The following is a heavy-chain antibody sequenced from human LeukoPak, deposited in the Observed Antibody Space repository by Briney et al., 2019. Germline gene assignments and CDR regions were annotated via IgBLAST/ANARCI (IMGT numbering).Heavy chain of an antibody. D-gene: IGHD6-19*01. V-gene: IGHV5-51*01. CDR2: IYPGDSDV. J-gene: IGHJ4*02. Sequence: GESLKISCKGSGCTFTSYWIGWVRQTPGRGLEWMGIIYPGDSDVRYSPSFQGQATISADKSISTAYLQWSSLKASDTAMYYCASHAIAVAPPDYWGQGPLVTVSS. CDR3: ASHAIAVAPPDY. CDR1: GCTFTSYW.